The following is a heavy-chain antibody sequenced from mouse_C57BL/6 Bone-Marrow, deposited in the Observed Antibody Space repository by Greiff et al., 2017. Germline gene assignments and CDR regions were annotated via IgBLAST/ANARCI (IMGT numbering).Heavy chain of an antibody. V-gene: IGHV14-2*01. Sequence: VQLKQSGAELVKPGASVKLSCTASGFNIKDYYMHWVKQRTEQGLEWIGRIDPEDGDTKYAPKFQGKATITADTSSNTAYLQLSSLTSEDTAVYYCARGRFTTVVADYAMDYWGQGTSVTVSS. J-gene: IGHJ4*01. CDR2: IDPEDGDT. D-gene: IGHD1-1*01. CDR3: ARGRFTTVVADYAMDY. CDR1: GFNIKDYY.